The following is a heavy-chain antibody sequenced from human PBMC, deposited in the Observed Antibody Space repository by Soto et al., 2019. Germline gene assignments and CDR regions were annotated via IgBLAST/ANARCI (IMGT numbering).Heavy chain of an antibody. J-gene: IGHJ4*02. CDR3: AGDLGTSWCGYFDY. D-gene: IGHD6-13*01. CDR1: RGSSSSYY. CDR2: IYYSGSI. Sequence: SETLSFTCTVSRGSSSSYYWSGIRQPPGKGVELIGYIYYSGSINYNPSLKSGVTISVDTSKNQLSLKLSCVTAADTAVYYWAGDLGTSWCGYFDYWGQGALVTVSS. V-gene: IGHV4-59*01.